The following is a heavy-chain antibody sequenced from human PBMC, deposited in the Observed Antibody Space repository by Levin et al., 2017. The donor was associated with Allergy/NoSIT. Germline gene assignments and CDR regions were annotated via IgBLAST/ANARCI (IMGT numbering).Heavy chain of an antibody. D-gene: IGHD3-10*01. Sequence: KSSETLSLTCGIYGGSFNLYYWSWIRQPPGKGLEWIGEIHHSGDTKYNPSLMSRVTMSIDTSKNQFSLNLNSVTGADTAVYYCARYSGSYRKIPDLWGQGILVTVSS. CDR2: IHHSGDT. CDR1: GGSFNLYY. J-gene: IGHJ5*02. V-gene: IGHV4-34*01. CDR3: ARYSGSYRKIPDL.